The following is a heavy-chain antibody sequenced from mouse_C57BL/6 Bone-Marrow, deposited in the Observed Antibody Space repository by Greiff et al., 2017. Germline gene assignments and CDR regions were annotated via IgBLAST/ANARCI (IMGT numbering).Heavy chain of an antibody. D-gene: IGHD1-1*01. CDR1: GYSITSDY. CDR3: ARFKTTVVALYAMDY. V-gene: IGHV3-8*01. CDR2: ISYSGST. J-gene: IGHJ4*01. Sequence: EVMLVESGPGLAKPSQTLFLTCSVTGYSITSDYWNWIRKFPGNKLEYMGYISYSGSTYYNPSLKSRISITRDTSKNQYYLQLNSVTTEDTATYYCARFKTTVVALYAMDYWGQGTSVTVSS.